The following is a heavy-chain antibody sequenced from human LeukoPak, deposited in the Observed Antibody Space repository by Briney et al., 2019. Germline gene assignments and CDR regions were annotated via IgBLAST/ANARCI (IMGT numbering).Heavy chain of an antibody. J-gene: IGHJ5*02. D-gene: IGHD1-26*01. V-gene: IGHV1-18*01. CDR1: GYTFTSYG. CDR2: ISTYNGNT. CDR3: ARYHVWENWYDP. Sequence: GASVKVSCKASGYTFTSYGISWVRQAPGQGLEWMGWISTYNGNTHHARNFQHRVRMTTDTSTSTAYMELRSLRSDDTAIYYCARYHVWENWYDPWGQGTLVTVSS.